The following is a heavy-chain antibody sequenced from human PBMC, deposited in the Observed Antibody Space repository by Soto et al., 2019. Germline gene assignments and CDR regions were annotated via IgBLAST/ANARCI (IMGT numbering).Heavy chain of an antibody. Sequence: PSETLSLTCAVYGGSFSGYYWSWIRQPPGKGLEWIGEINHSGSTNYNPSLKSRVTISVDTSKNQFSLKLSSVTAADTAVYYCARGLLYSSSSNWFDPWGQGTLVTVSS. D-gene: IGHD6-13*01. CDR1: GGSFSGYY. CDR3: ARGLLYSSSSNWFDP. CDR2: INHSGST. J-gene: IGHJ5*02. V-gene: IGHV4-34*01.